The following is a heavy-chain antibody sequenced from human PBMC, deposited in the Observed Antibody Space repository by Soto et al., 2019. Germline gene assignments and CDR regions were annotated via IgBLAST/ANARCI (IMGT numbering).Heavy chain of an antibody. CDR3: ARGSPHYYYYMDV. V-gene: IGHV3-7*01. Sequence: GGSLRLSCAASGFTFSSYWMSWVRQAPGKGLEWVANIKQDGSEKYYVDSVKGRFTISRDNAKNSLYLQMNSLRAEDTAVYYCARGSPHYYYYMDVWGKGTTVTVSS. CDR2: IKQDGSEK. J-gene: IGHJ6*03. CDR1: GFTFSSYW.